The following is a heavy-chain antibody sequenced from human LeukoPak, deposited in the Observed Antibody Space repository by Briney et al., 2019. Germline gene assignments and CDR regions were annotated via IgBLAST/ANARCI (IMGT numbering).Heavy chain of an antibody. CDR3: ARVRSYGWFDP. V-gene: IGHV3-7*01. CDR1: GFTFSSYA. Sequence: GGSLRLSCAASGFTFSSYAMSWVRQAPGKGLEWLANIKSDGSDKYYVDSVKGRFTISRDNAKNSLYLQMNSLRAEDTAVYYCARVRSYGWFDPWGQGTLVTVSS. J-gene: IGHJ5*02. D-gene: IGHD1-26*01. CDR2: IKSDGSDK.